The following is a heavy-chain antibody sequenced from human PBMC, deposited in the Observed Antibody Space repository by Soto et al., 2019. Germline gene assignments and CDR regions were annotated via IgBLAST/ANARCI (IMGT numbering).Heavy chain of an antibody. CDR1: GFTFSSYA. CDR2: ISYDGSNK. Sequence: GGSLRLSCAASGFTFSSYAMHWVRQAPGKGLEWVAVISYDGSNKYYADSVKGRFTISRDNSKNTLYLQMNSLRAEDTAVYYCARDYYDFWSGPVDYWGQGTLVTVSS. V-gene: IGHV3-30-3*01. D-gene: IGHD3-3*01. CDR3: ARDYYDFWSGPVDY. J-gene: IGHJ4*02.